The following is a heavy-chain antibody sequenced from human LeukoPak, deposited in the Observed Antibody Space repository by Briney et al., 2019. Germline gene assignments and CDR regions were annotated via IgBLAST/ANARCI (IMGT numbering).Heavy chain of an antibody. V-gene: IGHV3-30-3*01. CDR1: GFTFSSYA. D-gene: IGHD3-22*01. CDR2: ISYDGSNK. Sequence: GGSLRLSCAASGFTFSSYAMHWVRQAPGKGLEWVAVISYDGSNKYYADSVKGRLNTLYLQMNSLRAEDTAVYYCGRPVGYYSYFDYWGQGTLVTVSS. J-gene: IGHJ4*02. CDR3: GRPVGYYSYFDY.